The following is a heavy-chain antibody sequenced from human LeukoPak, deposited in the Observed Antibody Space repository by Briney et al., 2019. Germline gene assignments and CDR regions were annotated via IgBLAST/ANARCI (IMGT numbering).Heavy chain of an antibody. CDR3: AKELPFVGGYYAYDS. CDR1: GFPFNAFA. J-gene: IGHJ4*02. V-gene: IGHV3-23*01. Sequence: GGSLRLSCVASGFPFNAFAMSWVRQAPGKGLECVSAISGSGGLTYYADSVKGRFTISRDNSKNTLYLQMNSLRAEDTAIYYCAKELPFVGGYYAYDSWGQGTLVTVSS. D-gene: IGHD3-10*01. CDR2: ISGSGGLT.